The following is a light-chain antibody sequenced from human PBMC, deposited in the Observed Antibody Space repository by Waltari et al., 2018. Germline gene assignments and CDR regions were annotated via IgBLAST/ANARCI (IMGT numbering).Light chain of an antibody. CDR2: AAS. V-gene: IGKV1-39*01. Sequence: DIQMTQAPSSLSASVGDRVPITCRPSQSISSFLFWYQQKPEKAPQLLIYAASTLQSGVPSRFSGRGSGTDFTLTITSLQPEDFATYYCQQGHSTPRTFGQGTKVEIK. CDR3: QQGHSTPRT. CDR1: QSISSF. J-gene: IGKJ1*01.